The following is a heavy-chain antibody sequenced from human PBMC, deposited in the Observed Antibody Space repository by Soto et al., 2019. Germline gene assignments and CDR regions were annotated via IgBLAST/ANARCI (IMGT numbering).Heavy chain of an antibody. CDR2: ISYDGSNK. CDR1: GFTFSSYG. V-gene: IGHV3-30*18. CDR3: AKDSGRGYNYGQHWFGP. J-gene: IGHJ5*02. D-gene: IGHD5-18*01. Sequence: QVQLVESGGGVVQPGRSLRLSCAASGFTFSSYGMHWVRQAPGKGLEWVALISYDGSNKYYADSVKGRFTISRDNSKITLYLQMNSRRADDTAVYYCAKDSGRGYNYGQHWFGPWGQGTMVTVSS.